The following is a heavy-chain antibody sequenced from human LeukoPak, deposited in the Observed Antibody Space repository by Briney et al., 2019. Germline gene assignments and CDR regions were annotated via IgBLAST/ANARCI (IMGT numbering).Heavy chain of an antibody. Sequence: GGSLRLSCAASGFTFSSYGMHWVRQAPGKGLEWVAVIWYDGSNKYYADSVKGRFTISRDNSKNTLYLQMNSLRAEDTAVYYCATSMPYYDILTGLVAPPNFDYWGQGTLVTVSS. D-gene: IGHD3-9*01. V-gene: IGHV3-33*01. J-gene: IGHJ4*02. CDR1: GFTFSSYG. CDR3: ATSMPYYDILTGLVAPPNFDY. CDR2: IWYDGSNK.